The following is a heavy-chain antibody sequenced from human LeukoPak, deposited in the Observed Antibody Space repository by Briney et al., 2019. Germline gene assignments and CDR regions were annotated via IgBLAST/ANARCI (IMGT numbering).Heavy chain of an antibody. Sequence: ARSLRLSCAASGFTFSSYGMHWVRQAPGKGLEWVAVIWYDGSNKYYADSVKGRFTISRDNSKNTLYLQMNSLRAEDTAVYYCARDLRSAGITMIVDAFDIWGQGTIVTVSS. CDR1: GFTFSSYG. CDR2: IWYDGSNK. J-gene: IGHJ3*02. CDR3: ARDLRSAGITMIVDAFDI. D-gene: IGHD3-22*01. V-gene: IGHV3-33*01.